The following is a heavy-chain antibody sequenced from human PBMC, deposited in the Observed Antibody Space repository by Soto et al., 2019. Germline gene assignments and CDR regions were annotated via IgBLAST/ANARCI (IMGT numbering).Heavy chain of an antibody. V-gene: IGHV3-30*18. D-gene: IGHD5-12*01. CDR3: TKDRATHRNY. CDR2: ISSDGSNK. CDR1: GFIFRDYS. J-gene: IGHJ4*02. Sequence: GGSLRLSCAASGFIFRDYSMNWVRQAPGKGLEWVAVISSDGSNKYYADSVKGRFTISRDNSKNTLYLQMNSLRIEDTAVYYCTKDRATHRNYWGQGTLVTVSS.